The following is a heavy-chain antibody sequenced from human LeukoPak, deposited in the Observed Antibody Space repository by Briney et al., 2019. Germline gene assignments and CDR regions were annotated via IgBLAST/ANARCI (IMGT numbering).Heavy chain of an antibody. Sequence: GGPLRLSCAASGFTFSSYEMNWVRQAPGKGLEWVSYISSSGSTIYYADSVKGRFTISRDNAKNSLYLQMNSLRAEDAAVYYCARDFYDFWSGYYPSLDYWGQGTLVTVSS. CDR2: ISSSGSTI. D-gene: IGHD3-3*01. CDR1: GFTFSSYE. V-gene: IGHV3-48*03. J-gene: IGHJ4*02. CDR3: ARDFYDFWSGYYPSLDY.